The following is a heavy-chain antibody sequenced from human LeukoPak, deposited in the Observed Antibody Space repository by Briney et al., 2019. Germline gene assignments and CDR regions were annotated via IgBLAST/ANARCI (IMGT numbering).Heavy chain of an antibody. Sequence: GESLKISCKGFGYTFTSYWIGWVRQMPGKGLEWMGIIYPGDSDTRYSPSFQGQVTISADKSISTAYLQWSSLKASDTAMYYCARQGSGYSPTYYYYMDVWGKGTTVTISS. CDR3: ARQGSGYSPTYYYYMDV. CDR2: IYPGDSDT. V-gene: IGHV5-51*01. D-gene: IGHD5-18*01. J-gene: IGHJ6*03. CDR1: GYTFTSYW.